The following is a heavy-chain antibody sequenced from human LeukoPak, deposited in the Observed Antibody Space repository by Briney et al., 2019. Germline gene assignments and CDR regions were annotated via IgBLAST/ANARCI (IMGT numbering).Heavy chain of an antibody. Sequence: LAGGSLRLSCAASGFTFSSYAMSWVRQAPGKGLEWVSTISGSDGTTYYADSVKGRFTISRGNSQNTLYLQMIGLTAEDTALYHCAKGGSSSWPTFDYWGQGTMVTVSS. J-gene: IGHJ4*02. CDR2: ISGSDGTT. CDR1: GFTFSSYA. D-gene: IGHD6-13*01. V-gene: IGHV3-23*01. CDR3: AKGGSSSWPTFDY.